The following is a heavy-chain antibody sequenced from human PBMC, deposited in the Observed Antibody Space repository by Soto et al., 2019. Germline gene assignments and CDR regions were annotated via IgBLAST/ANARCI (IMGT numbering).Heavy chain of an antibody. CDR3: ARDKGIQLWSNYYYYGMDV. J-gene: IGHJ6*02. D-gene: IGHD5-18*01. Sequence: SVKVSCKASGGTFSSYATSWVRQAPGQGLEWMGGIIPIFGTANYAQKFQGRVTITADESTSTAYMELSSLRSEDTAVYYCARDKGIQLWSNYYYYGMDVWGQGTTVTVSS. CDR1: GGTFSSYA. V-gene: IGHV1-69*13. CDR2: IIPIFGTA.